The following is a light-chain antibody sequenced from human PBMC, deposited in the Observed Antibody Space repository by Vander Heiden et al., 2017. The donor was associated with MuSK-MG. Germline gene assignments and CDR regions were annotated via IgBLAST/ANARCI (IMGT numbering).Light chain of an antibody. CDR3: QQSYSNPLIT. V-gene: IGKV1-39*01. CDR1: QSISSY. CDR2: AAS. J-gene: IGKJ3*01. Sequence: DIQLTQSPSSLSASVGDRVTITCRASQSISSYLNWYQQKPGKAPKLLIYAASSLQSGVPSTFSGSGSGTDFTLTISSRQPEDFAAYYCQQSYSNPLITFGHGTKVDIK.